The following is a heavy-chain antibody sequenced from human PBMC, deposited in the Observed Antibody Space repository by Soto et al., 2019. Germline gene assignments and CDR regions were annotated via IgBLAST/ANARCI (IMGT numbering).Heavy chain of an antibody. CDR1: GVSISSYY. Sequence: PSETLSLTCTVSGVSISSYYWSWIRQPPGKGLEWIGYIYYSGSTNYNPSLKSRVTISVDTSKNQFSLKLSSVTAADTAVYYCARDLGVAAAGHYYYYYGMDVWGQGTTVTVS. V-gene: IGHV4-59*01. J-gene: IGHJ6*02. CDR3: ARDLGVAAAGHYYYYYGMDV. D-gene: IGHD6-13*01. CDR2: IYYSGST.